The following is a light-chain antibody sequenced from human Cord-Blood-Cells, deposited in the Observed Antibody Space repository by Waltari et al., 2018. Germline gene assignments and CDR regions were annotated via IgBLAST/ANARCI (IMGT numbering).Light chain of an antibody. V-gene: IGKV3-20*01. CDR1: QSVSSSY. CDR3: QQYGSSLLT. Sequence: EIVLTQSPGTLSLPPGERATLSCRASQSVSSSYLAWYQQKPGQAPRLLIYGASSRATGLPDRFSGSGSGTDFTLTISRLEPEDFAVYYCQQYGSSLLTFGGGTKVEIK. J-gene: IGKJ4*01. CDR2: GAS.